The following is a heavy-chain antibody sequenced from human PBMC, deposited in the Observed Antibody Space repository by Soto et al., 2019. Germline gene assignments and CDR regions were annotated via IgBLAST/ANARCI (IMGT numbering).Heavy chain of an antibody. V-gene: IGHV4-59*01. Sequence: SSETLSLTCTVSGGSISSYYWSWIRQPPGKGLEWIGYIYYSGSTNYNPSLKSRVTISVDTSKNQFSLKLSSVTAADTAVYYCARGKYYDFWSGLLGGMDVWGQGTTVTVSS. CDR3: ARGKYYDFWSGLLGGMDV. J-gene: IGHJ6*02. D-gene: IGHD3-3*01. CDR1: GGSISSYY. CDR2: IYYSGST.